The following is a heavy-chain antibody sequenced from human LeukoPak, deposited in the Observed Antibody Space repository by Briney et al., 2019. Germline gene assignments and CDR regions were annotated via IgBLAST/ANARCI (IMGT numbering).Heavy chain of an antibody. V-gene: IGHV3-48*01. D-gene: IGHD5-24*01. Sequence: GGSLRLSCAASGFTFSSYSMNWVRQAPGKGLEWVSCISSSSSTIYYADSVKGRFTISRDNSKNTLYLQMKSLRAEDTAIYYCTRVGYIDEGIDYWGQGTLVTVSS. J-gene: IGHJ4*02. CDR3: TRVGYIDEGIDY. CDR1: GFTFSSYS. CDR2: ISSSSSTI.